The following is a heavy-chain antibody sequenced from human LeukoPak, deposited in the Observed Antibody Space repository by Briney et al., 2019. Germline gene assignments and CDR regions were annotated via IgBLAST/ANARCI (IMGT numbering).Heavy chain of an antibody. V-gene: IGHV3-30-3*01. J-gene: IGHJ6*02. CDR1: GFTFSWNV. Sequence: GGSLRLSCAASGFTFSWNVMHWVRQAPGKGLEWVAFISSDGSNKYYADSVRGRFTISRDNSKNTLYLQVNSLRAEDTAVYYCARDQGKGYYYYGMDVWGQGTTVTVSS. CDR3: ARDQGKGYYYYGMDV. CDR2: ISSDGSNK.